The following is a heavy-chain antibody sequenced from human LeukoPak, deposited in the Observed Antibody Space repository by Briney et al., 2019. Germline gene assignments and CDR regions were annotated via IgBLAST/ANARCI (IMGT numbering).Heavy chain of an antibody. Sequence: GSLRLSCAASGFTFDDYGMSWVRQAPGKGLEWVSGINWNGGSTGYADSVKGRFTISRDNAKKSLYLQMNSLRAEDTAMYYCATPLDYYDTSGYHQGGDWGQGTLVTVSS. V-gene: IGHV3-20*04. CDR1: GFTFDDYG. D-gene: IGHD3-22*01. CDR2: INWNGGST. CDR3: ATPLDYYDTSGYHQGGD. J-gene: IGHJ4*02.